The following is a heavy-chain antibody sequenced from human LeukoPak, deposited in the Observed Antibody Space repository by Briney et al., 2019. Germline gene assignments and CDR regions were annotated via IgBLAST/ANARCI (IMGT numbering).Heavy chain of an antibody. CDR2: LNSDGSSI. V-gene: IGHV3-74*01. CDR1: GFTFSSYW. Sequence: GGSLRLSCAASGFTFSSYWMYWVRQPPGKGLVWVSRLNSDGSSISYADSVKGRFTICGDNAKKTLYLQMNSLRAEDTAVYYCASVVGGYYPPVDAFDLWGRGTMVTVSS. CDR3: ASVVGGYYPPVDAFDL. J-gene: IGHJ3*01. D-gene: IGHD3-3*01.